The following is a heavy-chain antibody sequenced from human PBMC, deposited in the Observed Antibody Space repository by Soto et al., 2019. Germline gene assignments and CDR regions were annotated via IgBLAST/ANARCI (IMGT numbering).Heavy chain of an antibody. V-gene: IGHV3-33*01. D-gene: IGHD5-18*01. CDR3: AREGYVDTAMVIPYFDY. CDR1: GFSFSNYG. J-gene: IGHJ4*02. CDR2: IWFDGSNK. Sequence: QVQLVESGGGVVQPGRSLRLSCAASGFSFSNYGMHWVRQAPGKGLEWVAVIWFDGSNKYYADSVKGRFTISRDNSKNTLFMQMNSLRADDTAVYYCAREGYVDTAMVIPYFDYWGQGTLVTVSS.